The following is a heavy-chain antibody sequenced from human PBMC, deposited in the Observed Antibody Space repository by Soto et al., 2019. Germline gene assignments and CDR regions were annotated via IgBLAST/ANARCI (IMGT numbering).Heavy chain of an antibody. V-gene: IGHV1-24*01. CDR2: FDPEDGET. CDR1: GYTLTELS. D-gene: IGHD3-22*01. CDR3: ATDGYYYDSSGYYSIGY. Sequence: EASVKVSCKVSGYTLTELSMHWVRQAPGKGLEWMGGFDPEDGETIYAQKFQGRVTMTEDTSTDTAYMELSSLRSEDTAVYYCATDGYYYDSSGYYSIGYWGQGTLVTVSS. J-gene: IGHJ4*02.